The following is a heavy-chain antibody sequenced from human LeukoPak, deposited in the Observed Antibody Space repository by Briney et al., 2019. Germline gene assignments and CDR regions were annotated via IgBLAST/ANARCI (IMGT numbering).Heavy chain of an antibody. CDR3: ARDRTTMIRGVTLPLNYFDS. CDR2: INPNSGGT. J-gene: IGHJ4*02. Sequence: ASVKVSCKASGYTFTRYYVNWVRQAPGQGLEWMGWINPNSGGTNYAQKFQGWVTMTRDTSITTVYMELTSLKSDDTAVYYCARDRTTMIRGVTLPLNYFDSWGQGTLVTVSS. CDR1: GYTFTRYY. V-gene: IGHV1-2*04. D-gene: IGHD3-10*01.